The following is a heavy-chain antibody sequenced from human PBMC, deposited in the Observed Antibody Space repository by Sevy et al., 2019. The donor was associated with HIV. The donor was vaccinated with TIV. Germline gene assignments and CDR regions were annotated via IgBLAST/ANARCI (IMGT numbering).Heavy chain of an antibody. CDR2: IYYSGST. V-gene: IGHV4-61*01. D-gene: IGHD6-19*01. Sequence: SETLSLTCTVSGGSVSSGSYYWSWIRQPPGKGLEWIGYIYYSGSTNYNPSLKSRVTISVDTSKNQFSLRLGSVTAADTAVYYCATVAGLDYYYGMDVWGQGTTVTVSS. CDR3: ATVAGLDYYYGMDV. CDR1: GGSVSSGSYY. J-gene: IGHJ6*02.